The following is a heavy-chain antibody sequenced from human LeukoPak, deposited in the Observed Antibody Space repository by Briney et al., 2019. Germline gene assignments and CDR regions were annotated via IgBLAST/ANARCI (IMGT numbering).Heavy chain of an antibody. CDR2: IIPIFGTA. V-gene: IGHV1-69*13. J-gene: IGHJ6*02. D-gene: IGHD6-19*01. CDR1: GGTFSSYA. CDR3: ARWAIGPGSGWSSQYGMDV. Sequence: SVKVSCKASGGTFSSYAISWVRQAPGQGLEWMGGIIPIFGTANYAQKFQGRVTITADDSTSTAYMELSSLRSEDTAVYYCARWAIGPGSGWSSQYGMDVWGQGTTVTVSS.